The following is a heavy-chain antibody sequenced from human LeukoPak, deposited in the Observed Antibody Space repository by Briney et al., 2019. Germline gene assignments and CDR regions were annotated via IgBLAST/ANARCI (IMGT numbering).Heavy chain of an antibody. CDR3: ARVELAVAGHDAFDI. J-gene: IGHJ3*02. V-gene: IGHV1-46*01. CDR2: INPSGGST. CDR1: VYTFTSYY. D-gene: IGHD6-19*01. Sequence: ASVKVSCKASVYTFTSYYMHWVRQAPGQGLEWMGIINPSGGSTSYAQKFQGRVTMTRDMSTSTVYMELSSLRSEDTAVYYCARVELAVAGHDAFDIWGQGTMVTVSS.